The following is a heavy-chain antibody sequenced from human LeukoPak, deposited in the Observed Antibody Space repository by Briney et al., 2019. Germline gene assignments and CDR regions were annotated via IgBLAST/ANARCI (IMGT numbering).Heavy chain of an antibody. CDR1: GFTFSSYW. D-gene: IGHD3-10*01. CDR2: IKQDGSEK. Sequence: PGGSLRLSCAASGFTFSSYWMSWVRQAPGKGLEWVANIKQDGSEKYYVDSVKGRFTISRDNAKNSLYLQMNSLRAEDTAVYYCARGEYYYGSGSSIPHDYWGQGTLVTVSS. CDR3: ARGEYYYGSGSSIPHDY. J-gene: IGHJ4*02. V-gene: IGHV3-7*01.